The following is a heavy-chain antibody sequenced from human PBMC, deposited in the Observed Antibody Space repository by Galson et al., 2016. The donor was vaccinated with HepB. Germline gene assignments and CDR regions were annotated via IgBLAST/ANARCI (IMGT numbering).Heavy chain of an antibody. CDR3: ARLYPFDF. Sequence: ETLSLTCTVSGGSISTSNYYWSWIRQSPGKGLEWIGSLYYNGNTYYNSSLKSRVTISVGTSDTQFSLKMTSMTASDTAVYYCARLYPFDFWGQGALVIVSS. CDR1: GGSISTSNYY. V-gene: IGHV4-39*01. J-gene: IGHJ4*02. CDR2: LYYNGNT. D-gene: IGHD2-2*01.